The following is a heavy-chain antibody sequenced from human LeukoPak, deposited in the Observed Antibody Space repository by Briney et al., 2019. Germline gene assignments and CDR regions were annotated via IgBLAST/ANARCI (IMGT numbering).Heavy chain of an antibody. Sequence: ASVKVSCKASGGTFSSYAISWVRQAPGQGLEWMGGIIPIFGTANYAQKFQGRVTITADESTSTAYMELSSLRSEDTAVYYCARSYYYDSSGYDPVGFDYWGQGTLVTVSS. V-gene: IGHV1-69*13. CDR1: GGTFSSYA. CDR2: IIPIFGTA. J-gene: IGHJ4*02. D-gene: IGHD3-22*01. CDR3: ARSYYYDSSGYDPVGFDY.